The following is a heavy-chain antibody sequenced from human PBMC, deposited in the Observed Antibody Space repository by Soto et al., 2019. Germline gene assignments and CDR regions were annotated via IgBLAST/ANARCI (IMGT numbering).Heavy chain of an antibody. CDR2: ISSDSRTI. CDR3: AKDLRDPVMWLVLYFDY. D-gene: IGHD6-19*01. J-gene: IGHJ4*02. Sequence: PGGSLRLSCVASGFSLSDYAVNWVRQAPGKGLEWVSFISSDSRTIYYADSVKGRFTISRDNSKNTLYLQMNSLRAEDTAVYYCAKDLRDPVMWLVLYFDYWGQGTLVTVSS. CDR1: GFSLSDYA. V-gene: IGHV3-23*01.